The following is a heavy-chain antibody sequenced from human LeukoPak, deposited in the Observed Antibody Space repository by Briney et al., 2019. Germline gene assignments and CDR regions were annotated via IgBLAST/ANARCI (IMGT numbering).Heavy chain of an antibody. J-gene: IGHJ3*01. CDR3: ARDKSDLDGGYEGTFAV. V-gene: IGHV3-23*01. CDR1: GFSFNTYA. D-gene: IGHD5-12*01. CDR2: ISRSGDSS. Sequence: GGSLRLSCATSGFSFNTYAMSWVRQATGKGLDWVSSISRSGDSSYYADSVKGRFTISRDNSKNILYLQMKSLRAGDTAVYYCARDKSDLDGGYEGTFAVWGQGTVVTVSS.